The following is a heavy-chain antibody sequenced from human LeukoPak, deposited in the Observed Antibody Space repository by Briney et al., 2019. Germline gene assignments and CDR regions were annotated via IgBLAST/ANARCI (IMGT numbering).Heavy chain of an antibody. CDR3: ARGSWYFDL. V-gene: IGHV4-59*01. CDR2: ISYSGST. Sequence: SETLSLTCTGSGGSISSYSWTWIRQPPGKGLEWIGCISYSGSTNYNPSLKSRVTISVDTSKNQFTLKLSSVTAADTAVYYCARGSWYFDLWGRGTLVSVAS. CDR1: GGSISSYS. J-gene: IGHJ2*01.